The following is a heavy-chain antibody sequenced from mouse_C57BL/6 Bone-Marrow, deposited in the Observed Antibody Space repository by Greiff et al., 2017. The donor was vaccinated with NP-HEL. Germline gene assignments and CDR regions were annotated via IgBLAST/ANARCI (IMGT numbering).Heavy chain of an antibody. CDR2: IRNKANGDTT. J-gene: IGHJ4*01. CDR3: ARWIYYDYADDPYFAVDN. V-gene: IGHV7-3*01. CDR1: GFTFTDYY. D-gene: IGHD2-4*01. Sequence: EVKLMESGGGLVQPGGSLSLSCAASGFTFTDYYMSWVRQPPGKALEWVGFIRNKANGDTTEYSASVLGRFTISRVNTPSLLYLHMNVLTAEDSATSYCARWIYYDYADDPYFAVDNWGQGTSVTVSS.